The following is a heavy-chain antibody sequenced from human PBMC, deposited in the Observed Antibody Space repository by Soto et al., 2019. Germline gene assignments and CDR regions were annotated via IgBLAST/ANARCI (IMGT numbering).Heavy chain of an antibody. D-gene: IGHD3-10*01. CDR2: ISGTSDYI. Sequence: GGSLILSFAASGFTFSISSMNWVRQAPGKGLEWVSSISGTSDYISYADSVKGRITISRDNAKNSLYPQIHSLRTEDMAVSFFARDASYYCSGSYYYFDYWGQGALVTVSS. V-gene: IGHV3-21*01. CDR3: ARDASYYCSGSYYYFDY. CDR1: GFTFSISS. J-gene: IGHJ4*02.